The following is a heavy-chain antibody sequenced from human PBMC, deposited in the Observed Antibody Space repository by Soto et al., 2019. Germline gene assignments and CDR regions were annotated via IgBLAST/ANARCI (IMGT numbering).Heavy chain of an antibody. D-gene: IGHD1-7*01. CDR3: ARDLSTGTTNY. J-gene: IGHJ4*02. CDR1: GVSIASNFCY. Sequence: SETLSLTCTFSGVSIASNFCYLGWIRRPPGKGLEWIGSIYRDGSTYYSPSLKSRGTMSVDTSKKQGSLKLSSVTAADTAVYYCARDLSTGTTNYWGQGTLVTVSS. V-gene: IGHV4-39*07. CDR2: IYRDGST.